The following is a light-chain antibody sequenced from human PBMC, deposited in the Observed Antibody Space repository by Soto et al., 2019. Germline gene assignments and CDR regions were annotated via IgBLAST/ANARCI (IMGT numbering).Light chain of an antibody. CDR3: QQRSIWPLT. CDR1: QNLRNF. Sequence: EIVLTQSPATLSLSPGERATLSCRASQNLRNFLAWYRQQPGQAPRLLIYDASNRATGVPDRFSGSGSGTDFTLIITNLEPEDSAVYYCQQRSIWPLTFGGGTKVEIK. J-gene: IGKJ4*01. V-gene: IGKV3-11*01. CDR2: DAS.